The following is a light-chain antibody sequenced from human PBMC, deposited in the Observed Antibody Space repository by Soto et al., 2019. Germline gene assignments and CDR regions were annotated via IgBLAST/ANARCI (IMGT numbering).Light chain of an antibody. Sequence: VLTQSPGTLSLSLGDRATLSCRASQTVDHAYVAWYQQRPGQAPSLLVYGASTRATDVPERFSGSGSGTDFTLTISGLEPEDSAVYYCQQYGNSPWTFGQGTKVEIK. CDR3: QQYGNSPWT. V-gene: IGKV3-20*01. CDR2: GAS. CDR1: QTVDHAY. J-gene: IGKJ1*01.